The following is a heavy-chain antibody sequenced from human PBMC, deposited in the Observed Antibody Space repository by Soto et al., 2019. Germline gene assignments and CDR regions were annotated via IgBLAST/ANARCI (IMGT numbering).Heavy chain of an antibody. CDR2: MSSDGSKI. J-gene: IGHJ4*02. CDR3: AKDEGVGGTLGLFAY. CDR1: GFDFTYYA. V-gene: IGHV3-30*18. D-gene: IGHD1-26*01. Sequence: QVQLVESGGGAVQPGESLRLSCVASGFDFTYYAMHWVRQAPGKGLESVAVMSSDGSKIHHTDSVKGRFTISRDNSKYTRYLQMNSLRKEDTAVYFCAKDEGVGGTLGLFAYWGQGTLVSVSS.